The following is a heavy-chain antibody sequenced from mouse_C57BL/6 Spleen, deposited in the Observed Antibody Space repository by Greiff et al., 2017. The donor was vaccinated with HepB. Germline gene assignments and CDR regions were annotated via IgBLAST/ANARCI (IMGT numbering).Heavy chain of an antibody. CDR2: ISDGGSYT. CDR1: GFTFSSYA. V-gene: IGHV5-4*03. D-gene: IGHD2-4*01. CDR3: ARDWIDYDYRVDAMDY. J-gene: IGHJ4*01. Sequence: EVKLVESGGGLVKPGGSLKLSCAASGFTFSSYAMSWVRQTPEKRLEWVATISDGGSYTYYPDNVKGRFTISRDNAKNNLYLQMSHLKSEDTAMYYCARDWIDYDYRVDAMDYWGQGTSVTVSS.